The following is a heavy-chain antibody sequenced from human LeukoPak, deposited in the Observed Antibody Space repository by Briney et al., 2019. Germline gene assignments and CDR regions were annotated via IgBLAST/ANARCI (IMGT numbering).Heavy chain of an antibody. CDR1: GYSISSGYY. V-gene: IGHV4-38-2*02. D-gene: IGHD6-19*01. J-gene: IGHJ5*02. Sequence: ASETLSLTCTVSGYSISSGYYWGWIRQPPGKGLEWIGSIYHSGSTYYNPSLKSRVTISVDTSKNQFSLKLSSVTAADTAVYYCARGGYSSGWYVFNWFDPWGQGTLVTVSS. CDR3: ARGGYSSGWYVFNWFDP. CDR2: IYHSGST.